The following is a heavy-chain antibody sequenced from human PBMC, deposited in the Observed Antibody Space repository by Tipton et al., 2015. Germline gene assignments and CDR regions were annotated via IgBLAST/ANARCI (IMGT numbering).Heavy chain of an antibody. D-gene: IGHD3-22*01. J-gene: IGHJ4*02. CDR2: ISGSGFST. Sequence: SLRLSCAASGFTFSNYAMSWVRQAPGKGLEWVSTISGSGFSTYYADSVRGRFTISRDNSKNTLYLQMNSLRAEDTAVYYCAKKGTTYYYDSSGYHFDYWGQGTLVTVSS. V-gene: IGHV3-23*01. CDR3: AKKGTTYYYDSSGYHFDY. CDR1: GFTFSNYA.